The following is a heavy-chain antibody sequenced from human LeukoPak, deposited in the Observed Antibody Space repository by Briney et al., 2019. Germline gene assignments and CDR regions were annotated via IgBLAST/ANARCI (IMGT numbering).Heavy chain of an antibody. CDR2: IWYDGSNK. V-gene: IGHV3-33*01. J-gene: IGHJ4*02. Sequence: PGGSLRLSCAASGFTFSSYGMRWVRQAPGKGLEWVAVIWYDGSNKYYADSVKGRFTISRDNSKNTLYLQMNSLRAEDTAVYYCARGTEVVVAATHLDYWGQGTLVTVSP. CDR1: GFTFSSYG. D-gene: IGHD2-15*01. CDR3: ARGTEVVVAATHLDY.